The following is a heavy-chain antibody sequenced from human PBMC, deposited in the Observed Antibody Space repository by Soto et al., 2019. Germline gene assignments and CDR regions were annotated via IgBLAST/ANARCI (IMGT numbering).Heavy chain of an antibody. CDR3: AKVAKSGVVSEYFHS. V-gene: IGHV3-23*01. CDR1: GFPFANFG. CDR2: MSSSGRRT. Sequence: GGSLRLSCGGSGFPFANFGRGWVRQATGKGLYWVSGMSSSGRRTYYADSVKGRFTLSRDNSKSTLYLQSDSLRADDAPVYYCAKVAKSGVVSEYFHSWGEG. D-gene: IGHD3-10*01. J-gene: IGHJ4*02.